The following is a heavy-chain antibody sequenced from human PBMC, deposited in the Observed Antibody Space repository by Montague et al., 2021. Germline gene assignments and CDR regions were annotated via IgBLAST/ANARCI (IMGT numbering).Heavy chain of an antibody. Sequence: SLRLSCAASGFTFSSYAMHWVRQAPGKGLEWVAVISYDGSNKYYADSVKGRFTIFRDNSKNTPYLQMNSLRAEDTALFYCARDPRWEYDAFDIWGQGTMVTVSS. J-gene: IGHJ3*02. CDR1: GFTFSSYA. CDR2: ISYDGSNK. D-gene: IGHD1-26*01. CDR3: ARDPRWEYDAFDI. V-gene: IGHV3-30*04.